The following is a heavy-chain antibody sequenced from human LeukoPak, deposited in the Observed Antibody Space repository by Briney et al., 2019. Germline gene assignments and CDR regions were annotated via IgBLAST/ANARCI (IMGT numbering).Heavy chain of an antibody. D-gene: IGHD3-22*01. V-gene: IGHV3-9*03. J-gene: IGHJ4*02. CDR3: AKDLYYYDSSLFDY. CDR2: ISWNRGSI. Sequence: AGGSLRLSCAASGFTFDDYAMHWVRQAPGKGLEWVSGISWNRGSIGYADSVKGRFTISRDNAKNSLYLQMNSLRAEDMALYYCAKDLYYYDSSLFDYWGQGTLVTVSS. CDR1: GFTFDDYA.